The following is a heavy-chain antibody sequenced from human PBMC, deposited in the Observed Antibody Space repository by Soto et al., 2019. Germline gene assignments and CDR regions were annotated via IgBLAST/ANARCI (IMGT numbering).Heavy chain of an antibody. CDR3: ARDAAIRYYDSSGYFFHY. V-gene: IGHV4-30-4*01. Sequence: PSETLSLTCTVSGGSISSGDYYWSWIRQPPGKGLEWIGYIYYSGSTYYNPSLKSRVTISVDTSKNQLSLKLSSVTAADTAVYYCARDAAIRYYDSSGYFFHYSGPGTIVTVYS. D-gene: IGHD3-22*01. J-gene: IGHJ4*02. CDR1: GGSISSGDYY. CDR2: IYYSGST.